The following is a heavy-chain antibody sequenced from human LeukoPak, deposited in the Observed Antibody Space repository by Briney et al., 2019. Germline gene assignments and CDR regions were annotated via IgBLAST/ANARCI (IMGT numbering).Heavy chain of an antibody. CDR2: ISSSSSTI. J-gene: IGHJ4*02. D-gene: IGHD4-17*01. V-gene: IGHV3-48*04. Sequence: YPGGSLRLSCAASGFTFSSYSMNWVRQAPGKGLEWVSYISSSSSTIYYADSVKGRFTISRDNAKNSLYLQMNSLRAEDTAVYYCARDSAQYGDYPFFDYWGQGTLVTVSS. CDR1: GFTFSSYS. CDR3: ARDSAQYGDYPFFDY.